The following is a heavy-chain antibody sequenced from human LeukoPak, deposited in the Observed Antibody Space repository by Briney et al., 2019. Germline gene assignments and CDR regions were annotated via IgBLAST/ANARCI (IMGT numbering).Heavy chain of an antibody. CDR2: MNPNSGNT. CDR1: GYTFTSYD. V-gene: IGHV1-8*01. D-gene: IGHD3-10*01. J-gene: IGHJ5*02. Sequence: ASGKVSCKASGYTFTSYDINWVRQATGQGLEWMGWMNPNSGNTGYAQKFQGRVTMTRNTSISTAYMELSSLRSEDTAVYYCARGLARSYGSVIIRYDPWGQGTLVTVSS. CDR3: ARGLARSYGSVIIRYDP.